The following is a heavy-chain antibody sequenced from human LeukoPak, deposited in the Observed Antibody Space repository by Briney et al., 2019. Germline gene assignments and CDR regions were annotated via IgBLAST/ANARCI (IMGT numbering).Heavy chain of an antibody. V-gene: IGHV1-2*02. Sequence: ASVKVSCKASGYTFTGYYMHWVRQAPGQGLEWMGWINPNSGGTNYAQKFQGRVAMTRDTSISTAYMELSRLRSDDTAVYYCARGGITMVQGVIIRNWFDPWGQGTLVTVSS. CDR2: INPNSGGT. J-gene: IGHJ5*02. CDR3: ARGGITMVQGVIIRNWFDP. D-gene: IGHD3-10*01. CDR1: GYTFTGYY.